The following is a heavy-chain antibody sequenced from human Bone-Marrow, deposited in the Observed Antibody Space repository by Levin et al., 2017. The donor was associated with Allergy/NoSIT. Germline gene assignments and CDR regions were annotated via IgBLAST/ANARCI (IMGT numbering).Heavy chain of an antibody. CDR1: GDSVSSTSVA. D-gene: IGHD2-15*01. CDR3: ARNKGGTVDY. V-gene: IGHV6-1*01. J-gene: IGHJ4*02. CDR2: TYYRSKWSN. Sequence: SQTLSLPCAISGDSVSSTSVAWNWIRQSPSRGLEWLGRTYYRSKWSNDYAVFVKSRIAVNPDTSKNQFSLQLNSVTPEDTAVYYCARNKGGTVDYWGQGTPVTVSS.